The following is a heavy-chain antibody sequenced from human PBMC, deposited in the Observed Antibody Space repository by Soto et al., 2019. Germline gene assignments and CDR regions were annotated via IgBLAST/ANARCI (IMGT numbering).Heavy chain of an antibody. J-gene: IGHJ5*02. V-gene: IGHV1-18*01. Sequence: ASVKVSCKASGYTFTSYGISWVRQAPGQGLEWMGWISAYNGNTNYAQKLQGRVTMTTDTSTSTAYMELRSLRSDDTAVYYCARDTYYYDSSGYYYAWFDPWGQGTLVTVSS. CDR2: ISAYNGNT. D-gene: IGHD3-22*01. CDR1: GYTFTSYG. CDR3: ARDTYYYDSSGYYYAWFDP.